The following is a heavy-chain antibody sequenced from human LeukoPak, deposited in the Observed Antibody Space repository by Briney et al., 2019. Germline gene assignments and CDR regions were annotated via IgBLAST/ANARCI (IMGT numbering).Heavy chain of an antibody. D-gene: IGHD4-17*01. J-gene: IGHJ4*02. CDR3: ARDTTLYYFDY. Sequence: SETLSLTCTVSGGSISNGTYYWGWIRQPPGKGLEWIGSIYYSGNTYYNPSLKSRVTISVDTSKNQFSLKLSSVTAADTAVYYCARDTTLYYFDYWGQGTLVTVSS. CDR2: IYYSGNT. V-gene: IGHV4-39*07. CDR1: GGSISNGTYY.